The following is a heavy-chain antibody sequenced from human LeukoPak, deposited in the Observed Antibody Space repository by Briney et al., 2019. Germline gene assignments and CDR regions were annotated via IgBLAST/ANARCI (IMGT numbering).Heavy chain of an antibody. CDR2: INPNSGGT. D-gene: IGHD3-10*01. J-gene: IGHJ4*02. Sequence: ASVKVSCKASGYTFTGYYMHWVRQAPVQGLEWMGWINPNSGGTNYAQRFQGRVTMTRDTSISTAYMELSRLRSDDTAVYYCARSMVRGVIIGWGQGTLVTVSS. CDR3: ARSMVRGVIIG. V-gene: IGHV1-2*02. CDR1: GYTFTGYY.